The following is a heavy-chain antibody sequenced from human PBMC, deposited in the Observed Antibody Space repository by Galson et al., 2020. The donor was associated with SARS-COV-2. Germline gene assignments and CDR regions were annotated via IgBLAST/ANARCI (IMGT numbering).Heavy chain of an antibody. CDR2: IYTSGST. CDR3: AREYNSTTWLPLDY. J-gene: IGHJ4*02. Sequence: SQTLSLTCTVSGGSIINYYWSWIRQPAGKGLEWIGRIYTSGSTNYNPSLKRRVTMSVDTSKNQFSLKLNSVAAADTAVYYCAREYNSTTWLPLDYWGQGTLATVSS. V-gene: IGHV4-4*07. CDR1: GGSIINYY. D-gene: IGHD1-1*01.